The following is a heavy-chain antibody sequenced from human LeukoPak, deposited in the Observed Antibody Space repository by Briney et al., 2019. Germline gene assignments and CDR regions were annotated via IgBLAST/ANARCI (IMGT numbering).Heavy chain of an antibody. V-gene: IGHV3-21*01. D-gene: IGHD4-17*01. CDR1: GFTFNTYK. CDR3: ATDRGDYSLDY. J-gene: IGHJ4*02. Sequence: GGSLRLSCAASGFTFNTYKMNWVRQAPGKGLEWVSSISSSSSYIYYADSVKGRFTISRDNAKNSLYLQMNSLRAEDMAVYYCATDRGDYSLDYWGQGTLVSVSS. CDR2: ISSSSSYI.